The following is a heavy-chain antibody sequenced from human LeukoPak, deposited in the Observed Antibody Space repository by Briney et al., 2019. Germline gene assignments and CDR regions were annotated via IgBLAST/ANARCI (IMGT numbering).Heavy chain of an antibody. V-gene: IGHV4-34*01. J-gene: IGHJ4*02. CDR3: ARHGRRLQYYYGSGSYYYY. CDR1: GGSFSGYY. Sequence: SETLSLTCAVYGGSFSGYYWSWIRQPPGKGLEWIGEINLSGSTNYNPSLKSRVTISVDTSKNQFSLKLSSVTAADTAVYYCARHGRRLQYYYGSGSYYYYWGQGTLVTVSS. D-gene: IGHD3-10*01. CDR2: INLSGST.